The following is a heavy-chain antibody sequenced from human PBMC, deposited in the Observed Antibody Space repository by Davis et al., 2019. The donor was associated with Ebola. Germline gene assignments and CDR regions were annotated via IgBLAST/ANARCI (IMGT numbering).Heavy chain of an antibody. V-gene: IGHV3-53*01. D-gene: IGHD6-6*01. CDR3: AREDRGSSFGY. Sequence: PGGSLRLSCAPSGFTVSSNYMSWVRQAPGKGLEWVSVIYNGGYTSYADSVKGRFTISRDDSKNTVYLQMNSLRAEDTAVYYCAREDRGSSFGYWGQGTLVTVSS. CDR1: GFTVSSNY. J-gene: IGHJ4*02. CDR2: IYNGGYT.